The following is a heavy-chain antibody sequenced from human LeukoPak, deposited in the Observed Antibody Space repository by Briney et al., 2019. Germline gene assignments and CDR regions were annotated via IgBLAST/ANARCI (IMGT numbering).Heavy chain of an antibody. CDR2: IWYDGSNH. J-gene: IGHJ4*02. Sequence: PGGALRLSCAASGVTXSXYVMXWGXXAPGKXRGWAVVIWYDGSNHYYGASAKRRFTIYRDNSTNTLYMQMNSLRDEDTAVYYCARGGSGSWYNDYWGQGTLVTVSS. CDR3: ARGGSGSWYNDY. CDR1: GVTXSXYV. V-gene: IGHV3-33*02. D-gene: IGHD6-13*01.